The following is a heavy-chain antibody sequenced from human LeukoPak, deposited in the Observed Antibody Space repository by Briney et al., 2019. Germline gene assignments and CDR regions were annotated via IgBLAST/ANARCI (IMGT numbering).Heavy chain of an antibody. V-gene: IGHV3-7*02. CDR1: GFTFSSYW. D-gene: IGHD6-19*01. J-gene: IGHJ4*02. CDR3: ARGAVAGTCFDY. Sequence: PGGSLRLSCAASGFTFSSYWVSWVRQAPGKGLEWVANIKQDGSEKYYVDSVKGRFTISRDNAKNSLYLQMNSLRAEDTAVYYCARGAVAGTCFDYWGQGTLVTVSS. CDR2: IKQDGSEK.